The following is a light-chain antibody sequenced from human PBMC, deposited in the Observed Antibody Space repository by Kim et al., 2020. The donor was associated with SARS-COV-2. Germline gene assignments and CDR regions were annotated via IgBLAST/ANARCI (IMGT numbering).Light chain of an antibody. J-gene: IGLJ3*02. CDR3: SAWDTSLGAWV. CDR2: RND. V-gene: IGLV10-54*04. CDR1: TNNVGNQG. Sequence: RQTDTLTCPGNTNNVGNQGAAWLQQHQGHPPKLLSYRNDNRPSGISERFSASRSGSTASLIITGIQPEDEADYYCSAWDTSLGAWVFGGGTQLTVL.